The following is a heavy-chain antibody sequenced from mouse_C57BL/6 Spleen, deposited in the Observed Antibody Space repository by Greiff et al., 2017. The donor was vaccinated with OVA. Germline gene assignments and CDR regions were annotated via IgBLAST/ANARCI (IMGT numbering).Heavy chain of an antibody. J-gene: IGHJ2*01. CDR1: GYTFTSYW. D-gene: IGHD2-4*01. Sequence: QVQLQQPGAELVMPGASVKLSCKASGYTFTSYWMHWVKQRPGQGLEWIGEIDPSDSYTNYNQKFKGKSTLTVDKSSSTAYMQLSSLTSEDSAVYYCARGDDYGGSFDYWGQGTTLTVSS. CDR3: ARGDDYGGSFDY. V-gene: IGHV1-69*01. CDR2: IDPSDSYT.